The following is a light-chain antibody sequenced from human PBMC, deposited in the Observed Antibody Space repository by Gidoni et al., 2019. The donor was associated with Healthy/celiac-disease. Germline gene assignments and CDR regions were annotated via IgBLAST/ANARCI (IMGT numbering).Light chain of an antibody. CDR2: KAS. Sequence: DIQMTQSPSTLSASVGDRVTITCRASQSISSWLAWYQQKPGKAPKLLIHKASSLESGVPSRFSGSGSGTEFTLTISSRQPDDFATYYCQQYNSYSWTFGQXTKVEIK. CDR1: QSISSW. J-gene: IGKJ1*01. CDR3: QQYNSYSWT. V-gene: IGKV1-5*03.